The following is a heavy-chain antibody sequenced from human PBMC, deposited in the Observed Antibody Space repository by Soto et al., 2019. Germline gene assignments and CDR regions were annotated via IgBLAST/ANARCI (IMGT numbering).Heavy chain of an antibody. J-gene: IGHJ5*02. Sequence: TGGSLRLSCAASGFTFSSYAMSWVRQPPGKGLEWVSVISGSGGATHYADSGKGRFTISRDNSKNTLYVQMNSLRVEDTAVYYCAKGPTSVTTRWFDPWGQGTLVTVSS. CDR2: ISGSGGAT. CDR3: AKGPTSVTTRWFDP. D-gene: IGHD4-17*01. V-gene: IGHV3-23*01. CDR1: GFTFSSYA.